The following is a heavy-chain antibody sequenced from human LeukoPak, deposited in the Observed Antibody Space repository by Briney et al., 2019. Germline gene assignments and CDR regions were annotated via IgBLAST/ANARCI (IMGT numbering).Heavy chain of an antibody. CDR2: VYYSGNT. CDR1: GGSISGSTYY. Sequence: PSETLSLTCIVSGGSISGSTYYWGWIRQPPGKGLEWIGSVYYSGNTYYNTSLKSRVTISVDTSKNHFSLWLSSVTAADTAVYYCARLALGIAVAGYYFDYWGQGTLVTVSS. D-gene: IGHD6-19*01. CDR3: ARLALGIAVAGYYFDY. V-gene: IGHV4-39*07. J-gene: IGHJ4*02.